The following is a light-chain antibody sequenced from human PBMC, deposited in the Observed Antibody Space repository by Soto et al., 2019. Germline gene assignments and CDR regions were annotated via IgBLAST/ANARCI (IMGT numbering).Light chain of an antibody. CDR3: QQRSNWPGT. J-gene: IGKJ2*01. CDR2: DAS. V-gene: IGKV3D-20*02. Sequence: EIVLTQSPGTLSLSPGERATLSCRASQSVSSSYLAWYQQKPGQAPRLLIYDASNRATGISARFSGSGSGTDFTLTISSLEPEDFAVYYCQQRSNWPGTFGQGTKVDIK. CDR1: QSVSSSY.